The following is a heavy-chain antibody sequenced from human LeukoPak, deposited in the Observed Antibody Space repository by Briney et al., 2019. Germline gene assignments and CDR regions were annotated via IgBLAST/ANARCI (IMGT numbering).Heavy chain of an antibody. J-gene: IGHJ3*02. CDR3: ARAPIYSYGLPYAFDI. CDR2: ISSSSSYI. CDR1: GFTFSSYS. V-gene: IGHV3-21*01. D-gene: IGHD5-18*01. Sequence: GGSLRLSCAASGFTFSSYSMNWVRQAPGKGLEWVSSISSSSSYIYYADSVKGRFTISGDNAKNSLYLQMNSLRAEDTAVYYCARAPIYSYGLPYAFDIWGQGTMVTVSS.